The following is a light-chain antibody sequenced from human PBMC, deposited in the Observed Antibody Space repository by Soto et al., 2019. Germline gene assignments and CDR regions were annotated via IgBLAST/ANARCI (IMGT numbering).Light chain of an antibody. CDR2: EAS. CDR1: QNINSW. CDR3: QQYNVYSWT. V-gene: IGKV1-5*03. J-gene: IGKJ1*01. Sequence: EIVMTQSPATLSASVGHRVTIACRSSQNINSWLAWYQQKPGKAPKILIYEASSLEKGVPARFGGSGSGTEFTLTISSLQPDDFATYYCQQYNVYSWTFGQGTKVDIK.